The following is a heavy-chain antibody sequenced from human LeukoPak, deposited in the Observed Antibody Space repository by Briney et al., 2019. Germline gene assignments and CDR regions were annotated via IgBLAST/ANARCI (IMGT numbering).Heavy chain of an antibody. V-gene: IGHV3-66*01. CDR2: IYSGGST. D-gene: IGHD5-18*01. CDR1: GFTVSSNY. J-gene: IGHJ6*02. Sequence: GGSLRLSCAASGFTVSSNYMSWVRQAPGKGLEWVSVIYSGGSTYYADSVKGRFTTSRDNSKNTLYLQMNSLRAEDTAVYYCARAAMVMGYYYYGMDVWGQGTTVTVSS. CDR3: ARAAMVMGYYYYGMDV.